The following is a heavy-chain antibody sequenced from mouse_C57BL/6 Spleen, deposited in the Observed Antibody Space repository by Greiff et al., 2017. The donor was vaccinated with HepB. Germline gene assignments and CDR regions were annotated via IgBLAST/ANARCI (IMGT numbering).Heavy chain of an antibody. CDR1: GYTFTSYW. V-gene: IGHV1-64*01. D-gene: IGHD2-5*01. CDR2: IHPNSGST. Sequence: VQLQQPGAELVKPGASVKLSCKASGYTFTSYWMHWVKQRPGQGLEWIGMIHPNSGSTNYNEKFKSKATLTVDKSSSTAYMQLSSLTSEDSAVYYCARSYYSNRYFDVWGTGTTVTVSS. CDR3: ARSYYSNRYFDV. J-gene: IGHJ1*03.